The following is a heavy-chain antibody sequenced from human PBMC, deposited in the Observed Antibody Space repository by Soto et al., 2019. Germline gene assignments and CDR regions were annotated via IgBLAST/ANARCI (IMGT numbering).Heavy chain of an antibody. Sequence: EVQLVESGGGLVQPGGSLRLSCAASGFTFSSYWMHWVRQAPGKGLVWVSRINSDGSSTSYADSVKGRFTISRDNAKNTLYLQMNRLRAEDTDVYYCARGQWYYGSGRYSQIPPYFDYWGQGTLVTVSS. J-gene: IGHJ4*02. CDR3: ARGQWYYGSGRYSQIPPYFDY. CDR2: INSDGSST. V-gene: IGHV3-74*01. D-gene: IGHD3-10*01. CDR1: GFTFSSYW.